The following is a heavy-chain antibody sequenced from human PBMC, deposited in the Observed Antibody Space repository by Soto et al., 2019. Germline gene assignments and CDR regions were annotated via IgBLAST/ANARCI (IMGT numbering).Heavy chain of an antibody. CDR2: IYYSGST. CDR3: ASSNYYGSGSYYGPPYYYYGMDV. V-gene: IGHV4-39*01. Sequence: PSETLSLTCTVSGGSISSSSYYWGWIRQPPGKGLEWIGSIYYSGSTYYNPSLKSRVTISVDTSKNQFSLKLSSVTAADTAVYYCASSNYYGSGSYYGPPYYYYGMDVWGQGTTVTVSS. J-gene: IGHJ6*02. D-gene: IGHD3-10*01. CDR1: GGSISSSSYY.